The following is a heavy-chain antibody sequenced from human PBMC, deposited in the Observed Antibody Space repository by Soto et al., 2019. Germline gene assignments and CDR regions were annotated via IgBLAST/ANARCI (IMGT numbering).Heavy chain of an antibody. CDR1: GFSLKTYGVS. D-gene: IGHD6-19*01. CDR2: IYWDDDK. Sequence: QITLKESGPTLVKPTQTLTLTCTFSGFSLKTYGVSVGWIRQSPGKALEWLALIYWDDDKRYSPSLKSRLTHTKDTSKNQVILTMTNMDPVDTATYYCAHAYTGSDWFQNWFDPWGQGTLVIVSS. CDR3: AHAYTGSDWFQNWFDP. J-gene: IGHJ5*02. V-gene: IGHV2-5*02.